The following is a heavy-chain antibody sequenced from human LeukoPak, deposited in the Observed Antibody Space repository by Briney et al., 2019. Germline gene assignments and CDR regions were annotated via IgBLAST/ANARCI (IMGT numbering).Heavy chain of an antibody. V-gene: IGHV3-23*01. Sequence: PGGSLSLSCAASGFAFSSYAMTWVRQAPGKGLEWVSAISGSGGTTYSADSVRGRFTISRDNSKNTLYLQMNSLRAEDTAIYYCAKGLVNDWSALEYWGQGTLVTVSS. CDR1: GFAFSSYA. CDR2: ISGSGGTT. D-gene: IGHD3-9*01. CDR3: AKGLVNDWSALEY. J-gene: IGHJ4*02.